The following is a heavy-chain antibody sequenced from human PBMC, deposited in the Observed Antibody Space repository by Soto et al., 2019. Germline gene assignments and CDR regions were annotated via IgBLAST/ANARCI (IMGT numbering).Heavy chain of an antibody. J-gene: IGHJ4*02. CDR3: ATERLNEVRTTYY. CDR2: FDPEDGET. V-gene: IGHV1-24*01. CDR1: GYTFTSYG. D-gene: IGHD2-8*01. Sequence: GASVNASCKASGYTFTSYGISWVRQAPGKGLEWMGGFDPEDGETIYAQKFQGRVTMTEDTSTDTAYMELTSLRSEDTAENYCATERLNEVRTTYYWSQGTLVTLSS.